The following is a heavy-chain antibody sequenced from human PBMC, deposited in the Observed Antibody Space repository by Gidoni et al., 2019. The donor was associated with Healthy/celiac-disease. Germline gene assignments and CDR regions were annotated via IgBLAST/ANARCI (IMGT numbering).Heavy chain of an antibody. CDR2: ISYDGSNK. D-gene: IGHD3-22*01. Sequence: QVQLVESGGGVVQPGRSLRLSCAASGFTFSSYGMHWVRQAPGKGLEWVAVISYDGSNKYYADSVKGRFTISRDNSKNTLYLQMNSLRAEDTAVYYCAKVRYYDSSGYNDYWGQGTLVTVSS. V-gene: IGHV3-30*18. CDR3: AKVRYYDSSGYNDY. J-gene: IGHJ4*02. CDR1: GFTFSSYG.